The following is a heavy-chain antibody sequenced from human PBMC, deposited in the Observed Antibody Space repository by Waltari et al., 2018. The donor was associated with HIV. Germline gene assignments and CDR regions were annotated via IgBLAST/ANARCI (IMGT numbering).Heavy chain of an antibody. Sequence: QVQLVQSGAEVKKPGASVKVSCKASGYTFTGYYMHWVRQAPGQGLEWMGWINHKSGCTNYAQKFQGRVTMTRDTSISTAYMELSRLRSDDTAVYYCARGDNLSLIVVVPVGGIDYWGQGTLVTVSS. CDR1: GYTFTGYY. CDR2: INHKSGCT. J-gene: IGHJ4*02. D-gene: IGHD2-2*01. V-gene: IGHV1-2*02. CDR3: ARGDNLSLIVVVPVGGIDY.